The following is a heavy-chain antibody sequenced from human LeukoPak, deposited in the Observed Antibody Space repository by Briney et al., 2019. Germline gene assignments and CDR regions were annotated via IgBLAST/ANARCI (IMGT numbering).Heavy chain of an antibody. J-gene: IGHJ6*02. CDR2: IYPSDSDT. CDR3: ARKSYGDYGDGMDV. Sequence: GESLKISCKGSGYSFSNYWIGWVRQMPGKGLEWMGIIYPSDSDTRYSPSFQGLVTISADKSISTAYLQWTSLKASDTAIYYCARKSYGDYGDGMDVWGQGTTVTVSS. D-gene: IGHD4-17*01. V-gene: IGHV5-51*01. CDR1: GYSFSNYW.